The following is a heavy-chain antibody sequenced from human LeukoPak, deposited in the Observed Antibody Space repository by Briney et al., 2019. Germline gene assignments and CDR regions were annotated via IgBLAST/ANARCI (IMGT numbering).Heavy chain of an antibody. CDR1: GGSISSGGYS. Sequence: SQALSLTCTVSGGSISSGGYSWSWIRQHPGKGLEWIGYIYYSGSTYYNPSLKSRVTISVDTSKNQFSLKLSSVTAADTAVYYCARAGRYFDWLHWFDPWGQGTLVTVSS. J-gene: IGHJ5*02. CDR3: ARAGRYFDWLHWFDP. V-gene: IGHV4-31*03. CDR2: IYYSGST. D-gene: IGHD3-9*01.